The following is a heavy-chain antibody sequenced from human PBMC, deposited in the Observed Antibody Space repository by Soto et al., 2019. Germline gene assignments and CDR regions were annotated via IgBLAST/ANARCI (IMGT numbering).Heavy chain of an antibody. CDR3: ARAGTKDYYDSSGYNDMGLDYYYGMDV. J-gene: IGHJ6*02. CDR2: IYYSGST. V-gene: IGHV4-59*01. CDR1: GGSISNYY. D-gene: IGHD3-22*01. Sequence: SETLSLTCTVSGGSISNYYWSWIRQPPGKGLEWIGYIYYSGSTNYNPSLKSRVTISVDTSTNQFSLKLSSVTAADTAVYYCARAGTKDYYDSSGYNDMGLDYYYGMDVWGQGTTVAVSS.